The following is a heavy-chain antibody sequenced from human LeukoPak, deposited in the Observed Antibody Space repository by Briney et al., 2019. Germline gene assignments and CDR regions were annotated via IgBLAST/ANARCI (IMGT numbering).Heavy chain of an antibody. V-gene: IGHV3-33*06. J-gene: IGHJ4*02. CDR3: AKGIYYDSSSYFDY. CDR1: GFTFSSYG. Sequence: GGSLRRSCAASGFTFSSYGMHWVRQAPGKGLEWVAVIWYDGSNKHYADSVKGRFTISRDNSKNTLYLQMNSLRAEDTAVYYCAKGIYYDSSSYFDYWGQGTLVTVSS. D-gene: IGHD3-22*01. CDR2: IWYDGSNK.